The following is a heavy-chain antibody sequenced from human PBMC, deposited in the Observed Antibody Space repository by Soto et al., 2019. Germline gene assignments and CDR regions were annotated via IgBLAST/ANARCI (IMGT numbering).Heavy chain of an antibody. V-gene: IGHV4-38-2*02. CDR3: AREYSSSAGWFDP. CDR1: GYSISRGYY. Sequence: SETLSLTCGVCGYSISRGYYWGWIRQPPGKGLEWIGSIYHSGNTHYNPSLRSRVTISIDTSRNQFSLRLTSVIASDTAVYYCAREYSSSAGWFDPWGQGILVTVSS. CDR2: IYHSGNT. D-gene: IGHD6-6*01. J-gene: IGHJ5*02.